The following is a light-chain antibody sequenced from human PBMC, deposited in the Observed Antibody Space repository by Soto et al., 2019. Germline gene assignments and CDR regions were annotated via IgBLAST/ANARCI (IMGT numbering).Light chain of an antibody. Sequence: DIVMTQSPDSLAVSLGERATINCKSSQSVLYSSNNKNYLAWYQQKPGQPPKLLIYWASTRESGVPDRFSGSGSGTDFSLTISSLQAEDGAFYYCQQYYSTPPTFGQGTKLEIK. CDR1: QSVLYSSNNKNY. V-gene: IGKV4-1*01. CDR3: QQYYSTPPT. CDR2: WAS. J-gene: IGKJ2*01.